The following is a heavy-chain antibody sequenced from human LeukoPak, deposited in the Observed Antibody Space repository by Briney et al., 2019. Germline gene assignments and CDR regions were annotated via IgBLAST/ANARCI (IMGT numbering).Heavy chain of an antibody. CDR3: ARGNWNNYFDY. CDR1: GGSIITNDYW. V-gene: IGHV4-39*01. Sequence: KPSETLSLTCVVSGGSIITNDYWWGWIRQPPGKGLEWIGTIDHAGTTFYNVSLKSRVTISVDTPNNQFSLKLSSVTAADTAVYYCARGNWNNYFDYWGQGTLVTVSS. D-gene: IGHD1-1*01. CDR2: IDHAGTT. J-gene: IGHJ4*02.